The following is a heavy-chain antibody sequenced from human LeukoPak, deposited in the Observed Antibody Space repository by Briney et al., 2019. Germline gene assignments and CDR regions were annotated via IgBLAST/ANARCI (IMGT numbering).Heavy chain of an antibody. Sequence: SETLSLTCTVSGGSISSSSYSWGWIRQPPGKGLEWIGSIYYSGSTYYNPSLKSRVTISVDTSKNQFSLKLSSVTAADTAVYYCARHIRVVINAFDIWGQGTMVTVSS. CDR3: ARHIRVVINAFDI. D-gene: IGHD3-3*01. V-gene: IGHV4-39*01. J-gene: IGHJ3*02. CDR1: GGSISSSSYS. CDR2: IYYSGST.